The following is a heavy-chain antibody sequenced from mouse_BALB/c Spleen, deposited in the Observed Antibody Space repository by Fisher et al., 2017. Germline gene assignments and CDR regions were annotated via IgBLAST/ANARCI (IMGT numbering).Heavy chain of an antibody. Sequence: KFKGKATLTADKSSSTAYMQLSSLTSEDSAVYYCARGDWYFDVWGAGTTVTVSS. CDR3: ARGDWYFDV. V-gene: IGHV1-4*01. J-gene: IGHJ1*01.